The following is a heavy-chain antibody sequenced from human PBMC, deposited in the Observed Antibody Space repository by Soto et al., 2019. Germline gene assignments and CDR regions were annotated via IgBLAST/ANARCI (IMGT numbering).Heavy chain of an antibody. V-gene: IGHV4-34*01. Sequence: PSDTLSLTSAVYGGSFSGYYWSWIRQPPGKGLEWIGEINHSGSTNYNPSLKSRGTISVDTSKNQFSLQLSAVTAADTAVYYCARHLAYCGGDCSVAAFDIWGQGTLVTVSS. CDR1: GGSFSGYY. J-gene: IGHJ3*02. CDR3: ARHLAYCGGDCSVAAFDI. D-gene: IGHD2-21*02. CDR2: INHSGST.